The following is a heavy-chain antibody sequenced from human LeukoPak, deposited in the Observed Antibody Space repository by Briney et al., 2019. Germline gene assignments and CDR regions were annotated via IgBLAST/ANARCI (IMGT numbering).Heavy chain of an antibody. J-gene: IGHJ6*02. V-gene: IGHV1-2*02. D-gene: IGHD3-3*01. CDR2: INPNSGGT. CDR1: GYTFTGYY. Sequence: ASVKVSCKASGYTFTGYYMHWVRHAPGQGLEWMGWINPNSGGTNYAQKFQGRVTMTRDTSISTAYMELSRLRSDDTAVYYCARVSTDDSRVDYYGMDVWGQGTTVTVSS. CDR3: ARVSTDDSRVDYYGMDV.